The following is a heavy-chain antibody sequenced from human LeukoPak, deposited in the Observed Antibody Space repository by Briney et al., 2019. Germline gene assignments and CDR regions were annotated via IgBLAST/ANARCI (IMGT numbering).Heavy chain of an antibody. V-gene: IGHV4-4*07. CDR3: ARGPHYRTTSLSRDYYYYGMDV. J-gene: IGHJ6*02. CDR1: GGSISSYY. D-gene: IGHD3-16*02. CDR2: IFTSGST. Sequence: ASETLSLTCTVPGGSISSYYWSWIRQPAGKGLEWIGRIFTSGSTNYNPSLKSRVTMSVDTSKNQFSLKLSSVTAADTAVYYCARGPHYRTTSLSRDYYYYGMDVWGQGTTVTVSS.